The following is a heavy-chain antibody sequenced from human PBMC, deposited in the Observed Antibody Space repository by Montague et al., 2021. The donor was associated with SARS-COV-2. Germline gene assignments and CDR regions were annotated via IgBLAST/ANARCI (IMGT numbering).Heavy chain of an antibody. CDR2: VYYSGST. D-gene: IGHD1-20*01. CDR3: ARDQGYNWNYYYYYGMDV. Sequence: SETLSLTCTVSGDSISIYYWSWIRQPPGKGLEWIGYVYYSGSTYYNPSLKSRVTISVDTSKNQFSLKLSSVIAADTAVYYCARDQGYNWNYYYYYGMDVWGQGTTVTVSS. J-gene: IGHJ6*02. CDR1: GDSISIYY. V-gene: IGHV4-59*12.